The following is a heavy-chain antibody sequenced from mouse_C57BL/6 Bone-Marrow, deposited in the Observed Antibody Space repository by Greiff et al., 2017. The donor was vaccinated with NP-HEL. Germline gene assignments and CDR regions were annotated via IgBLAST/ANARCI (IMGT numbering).Heavy chain of an antibody. Sequence: VQLKQSGPELVKPGASVKISCKASGYTFTDYYMNWVKQSHGKSLEWIGDINPNNGGTSYNQKFKGKATLTVDKSSSTAYMELRSLTSEDSAVYYCARIYSNYVAMDYWGQGTSVTVSS. V-gene: IGHV1-26*01. CDR1: GYTFTDYY. J-gene: IGHJ4*01. CDR3: ARIYSNYVAMDY. D-gene: IGHD2-5*01. CDR2: INPNNGGT.